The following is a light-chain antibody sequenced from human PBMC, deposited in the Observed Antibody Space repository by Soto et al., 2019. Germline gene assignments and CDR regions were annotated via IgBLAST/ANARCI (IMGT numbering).Light chain of an antibody. V-gene: IGLV2-23*01. Sequence: QSARTQPASVSGSPGQSITISCTGTSSDVGSYNLVSWYQQHPGKSPKLMIYEGSKRPSGVSNRFSGSKSGNTASLTISGLKAEDEADYYCCSYAGSSTFVVFGGGTKVTVL. CDR1: SSDVGSYNL. CDR2: EGS. J-gene: IGLJ2*01. CDR3: CSYAGSSTFVV.